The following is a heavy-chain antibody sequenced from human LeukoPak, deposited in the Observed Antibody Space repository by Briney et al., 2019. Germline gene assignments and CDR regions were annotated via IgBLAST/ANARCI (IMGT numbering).Heavy chain of an antibody. CDR2: ISSIRNYI. CDR3: AREDSVHDYSDY. Sequence: GGSLRLSCAASKFTFSDYSMSWVRQAPGKGLEWVSSISSIRNYIYYADSVKGRFTVSRDNAKNSLYLQMSSLRAEDTAVYYCAREDSVHDYSDYWGQGTLVTVSS. V-gene: IGHV3-21*01. D-gene: IGHD5/OR15-5a*01. CDR1: KFTFSDYS. J-gene: IGHJ4*02.